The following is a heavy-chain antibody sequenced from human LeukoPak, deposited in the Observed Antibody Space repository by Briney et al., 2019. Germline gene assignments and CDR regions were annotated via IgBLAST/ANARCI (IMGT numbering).Heavy chain of an antibody. CDR1: GYTFTGYY. Sequence: GASVKVSCKASGYTFTGYYMHRVRQAPGQRLEWMGWINPNSGGTNYAQKFQGRVTMTRDTSISTAYMELSRLRSDDTAVYYCAGAQPILFNWFDPWGQGTLVTVSS. D-gene: IGHD2-15*01. CDR3: AGAQPILFNWFDP. V-gene: IGHV1-2*02. J-gene: IGHJ5*02. CDR2: INPNSGGT.